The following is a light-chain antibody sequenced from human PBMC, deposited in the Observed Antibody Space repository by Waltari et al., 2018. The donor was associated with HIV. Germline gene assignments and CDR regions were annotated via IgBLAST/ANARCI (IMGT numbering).Light chain of an antibody. J-gene: IGLJ1*01. V-gene: IGLV2-14*03. Sequence: QSALPQPASVSGFPGQSLTISCTGTTSHVGVYNTVAWYQHHPGKAPKLIPYDSSNRPSGVPYRFSGSKSGNTASLTISGLQAEDEADYYCKSKTSSSTPCVFGTGTKVTVL. CDR2: DSS. CDR3: KSKTSSSTPCV. CDR1: TSHVGVYNT.